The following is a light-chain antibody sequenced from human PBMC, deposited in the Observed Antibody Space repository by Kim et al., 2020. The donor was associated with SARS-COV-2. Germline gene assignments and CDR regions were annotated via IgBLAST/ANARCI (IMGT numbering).Light chain of an antibody. CDR3: QQYDNLPPL. Sequence: DIQMTQSPSSLSASIGDRVTITCQASHDIHIYLNWYQQKPGKAPKLLIYDASDLETGVPSRFSGSGSGTDFTLTISCLQSEDIATYYCQQYDNLPPLFGGGTKVDIK. CDR2: DAS. CDR1: HDIHIY. J-gene: IGKJ4*01. V-gene: IGKV1-33*01.